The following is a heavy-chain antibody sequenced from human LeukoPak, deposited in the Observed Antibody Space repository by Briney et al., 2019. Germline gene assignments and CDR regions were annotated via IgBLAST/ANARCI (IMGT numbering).Heavy chain of an antibody. Sequence: GGSLRLSCEASGFTFSNYWMHWVRQAPGKGLEWVSRIDSDGSNTRYADSVKGRFTISRDNAKNTLYLQMNSLRAEDTAVYYCVRDDNGGAEDYWGQGTLVTVSS. CDR1: GFTFSNYW. D-gene: IGHD4/OR15-4a*01. V-gene: IGHV3-74*01. CDR2: IDSDGSNT. CDR3: VRDDNGGAEDY. J-gene: IGHJ4*02.